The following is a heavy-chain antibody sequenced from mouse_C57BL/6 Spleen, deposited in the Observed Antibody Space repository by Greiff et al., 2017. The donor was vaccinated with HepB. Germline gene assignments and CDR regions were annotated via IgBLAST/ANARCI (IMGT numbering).Heavy chain of an antibody. CDR1: GFTFSSYA. Sequence: EVQGVESGGGLVKPGGSLKLSCAASGFTFSSYAMSWVRQTPEKRLEWVATISDGGSYTYYPDNVKGRFTISRDNAKNNLYLQMSHLKSEDTAMYYCARDDGYYLFYAMDYWGQGTSVTVSS. J-gene: IGHJ4*01. V-gene: IGHV5-4*01. D-gene: IGHD2-3*01. CDR3: ARDDGYYLFYAMDY. CDR2: ISDGGSYT.